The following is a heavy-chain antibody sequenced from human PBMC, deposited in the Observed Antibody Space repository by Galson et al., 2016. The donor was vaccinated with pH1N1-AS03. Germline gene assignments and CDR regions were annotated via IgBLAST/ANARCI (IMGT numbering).Heavy chain of an antibody. CDR3: ATGRGYYYEY. CDR1: GFTFSNLW. V-gene: IGHV3-74*01. Sequence: SLRLSCAASGFTFSNLWMHWVRQGPGKGLVWVARVNGDGSSTTYADSMKGRFTISRDNAKNTVYLQMISLRAEGTAVYYCATGRGYYYEYWGQGTLVTVSS. CDR2: VNGDGSST. J-gene: IGHJ4*02. D-gene: IGHD3-10*01.